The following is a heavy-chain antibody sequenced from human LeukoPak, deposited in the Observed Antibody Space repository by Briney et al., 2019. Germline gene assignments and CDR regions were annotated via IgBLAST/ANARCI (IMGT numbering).Heavy chain of an antibody. Sequence: GGSLRLSWAASGFTFSSYTMNWVRQAPGKGLEWVSSISGSSNYIYYADSVKGRFTISRDNAKNSLYLQMNSLRAEDTAVYYCARDRCSGGSCYFDYWGQGTLVTVSS. CDR2: ISGSSNYI. D-gene: IGHD2-15*01. J-gene: IGHJ4*02. CDR1: GFTFSSYT. V-gene: IGHV3-21*01. CDR3: ARDRCSGGSCYFDY.